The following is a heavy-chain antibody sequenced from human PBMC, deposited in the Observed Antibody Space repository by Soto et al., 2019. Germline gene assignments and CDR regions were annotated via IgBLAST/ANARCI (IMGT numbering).Heavy chain of an antibody. J-gene: IGHJ5*02. V-gene: IGHV3-21*01. CDR1: GFTFSTYS. CDR3: ARGGNWNDAGDL. Sequence: GESLKISCAASGFTFSTYSMNWVRQAPGKGLEWVSSISSSSSYIYYADSVNGRFTISRDNAKNSLYLQMNSLRAEDTAVYYCARGGNWNDAGDLWGQGTLVTVSS. CDR2: ISSSSSYI. D-gene: IGHD1-1*01.